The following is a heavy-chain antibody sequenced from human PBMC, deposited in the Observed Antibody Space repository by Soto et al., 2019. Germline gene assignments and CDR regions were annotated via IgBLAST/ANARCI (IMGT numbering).Heavy chain of an antibody. Sequence: SETLSLTCTVAGGSISSYYLGWIRQPPGKGLESIGYIHYSGSTNYNPSLRSRVTISVDTPKNQFSLKVNSMPAADTAIYYCARGGVAARKGRWFDPWGQGTLVTVSS. CDR3: ARGGVAARKGRWFDP. V-gene: IGHV4-59*01. CDR1: GGSISSYY. D-gene: IGHD6-25*01. J-gene: IGHJ5*02. CDR2: IHYSGST.